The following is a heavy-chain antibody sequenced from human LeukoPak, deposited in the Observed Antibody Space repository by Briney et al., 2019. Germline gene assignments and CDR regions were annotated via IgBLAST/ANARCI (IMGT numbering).Heavy chain of an antibody. CDR2: INPSGGST. Sequence: GASVKVSCKASGYTFTGYYMHWVRQAPGQGLEWMGIINPSGGSTSYAQKFQGRVTMTRDMSTSTVYMELSSLRSEDTAVYYCARAGTYYYDSSGYLDYWGQGTLVTVSS. D-gene: IGHD3-22*01. CDR3: ARAGTYYYDSSGYLDY. V-gene: IGHV1-46*01. J-gene: IGHJ4*02. CDR1: GYTFTGYY.